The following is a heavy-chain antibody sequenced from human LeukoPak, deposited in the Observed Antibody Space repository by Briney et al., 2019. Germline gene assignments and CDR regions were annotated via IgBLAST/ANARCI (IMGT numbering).Heavy chain of an antibody. V-gene: IGHV1-2*02. J-gene: IGHJ3*02. CDR2: INPNSGGT. D-gene: IGHD2-2*01. CDR3: ARPTALYSSSTSCSYHAFDI. Sequence: ASVKVSCKASGYTFTGYYMHWVRQAPGQGLEWMGWINPNSGGTNYAQKFQGRVTMTRDTSISTAYMELSRLRSDDTAVYYCARPTALYSSSTSCSYHAFDIWGQGTMVTVSS. CDR1: GYTFTGYY.